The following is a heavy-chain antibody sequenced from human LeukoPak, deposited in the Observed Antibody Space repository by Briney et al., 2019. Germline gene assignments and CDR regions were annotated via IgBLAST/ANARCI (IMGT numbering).Heavy chain of an antibody. D-gene: IGHD6-25*01. CDR3: ARPHSGFSSAFDI. CDR2: IYPGDSDT. CDR1: GYSFTSFW. Sequence: GESLKISCKGSGYSFTSFWIGWVRQMPGKGLEWMGIIYPGDSDTRYSPSFQGQVTISADKSISTAYLQWSSLRASDTAMYYCARPHSGFSSAFDIWGQGTMVTVSS. V-gene: IGHV5-51*01. J-gene: IGHJ3*02.